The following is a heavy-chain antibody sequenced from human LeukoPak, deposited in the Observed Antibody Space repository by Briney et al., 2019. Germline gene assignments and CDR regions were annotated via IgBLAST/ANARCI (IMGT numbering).Heavy chain of an antibody. CDR1: GFTFSSYG. V-gene: IGHV3-30*18. Sequence: GRSLRLSCAASGFTFSSYGMHWVRQAPGKGLEWVAVISYDGSNKYYADSVKGRFTISRDNSKNTLYLQMNSLRAEDTAVYYCAKDPAINYYYMDVWGKGTTVTISS. CDR3: AKDPAINYYYMDV. CDR2: ISYDGSNK. J-gene: IGHJ6*03.